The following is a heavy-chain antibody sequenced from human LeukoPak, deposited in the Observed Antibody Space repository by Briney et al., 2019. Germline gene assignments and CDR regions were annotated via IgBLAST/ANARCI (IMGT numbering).Heavy chain of an antibody. CDR3: AKRALGPQPYYYYYYMDV. CDR1: GFTFSSYA. D-gene: IGHD6-6*01. Sequence: PGGSLRLSCAASGFTFSSYAMSWVRQAPGKGLEWVSYISSTSSAVNYADSVKGRFTISRDNSKNSLYLQMDSLRAEDTAVYYCAKRALGPQPYYYYYYMDVWGKGTTVTVSS. V-gene: IGHV3-48*01. J-gene: IGHJ6*03. CDR2: ISSTSSAV.